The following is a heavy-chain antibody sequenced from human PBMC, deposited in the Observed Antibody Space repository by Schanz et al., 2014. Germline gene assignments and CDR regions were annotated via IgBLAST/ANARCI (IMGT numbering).Heavy chain of an antibody. CDR3: AKDGRLPYYGTGSDFDY. CDR2: MIGSGSSV. Sequence: VQLVESGGGLVQPGGSLRLSCAASGFTFSIYGMSWVRQAPGKGLEWVSRMIGSGSSVFYADSVKGRFTISRDNLKNTVYLQMNSLRAGDTAVYYCAKDGRLPYYGTGSDFDYWGQGTLVDVSS. D-gene: IGHD3-22*01. J-gene: IGHJ4*02. CDR1: GFTFSIYG. V-gene: IGHV3-23*04.